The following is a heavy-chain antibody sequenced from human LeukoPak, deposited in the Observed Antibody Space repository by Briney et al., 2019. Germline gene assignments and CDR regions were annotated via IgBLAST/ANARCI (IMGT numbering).Heavy chain of an antibody. J-gene: IGHJ5*02. D-gene: IGHD3-3*01. CDR3: ARAYSPTIFGVVPRYWFDP. CDR2: INPNSGGT. Sequence: ASVTVSCKASGYTFPGYYMHWVRQAPGQGGAWMGWINPNSGGTNYAQKFQGRVPMTRDTSISTAYMELSRLRSDDTAVYYCARAYSPTIFGVVPRYWFDPWGQGTLVTVSS. V-gene: IGHV1-2*02. CDR1: GYTFPGYY.